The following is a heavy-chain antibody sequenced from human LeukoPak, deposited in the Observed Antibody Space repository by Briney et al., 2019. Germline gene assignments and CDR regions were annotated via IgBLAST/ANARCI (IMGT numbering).Heavy chain of an antibody. D-gene: IGHD3-10*01. Sequence: GGSLRPSCAASGFTFTSYWMHSVRQAPRQGLVWVSRINSDGSSTSYADSVKGRFTISRDNAKNTLYLQMNSLRAEDTAVYYCARDLVPGSGRPGVDYGMDVWGQGTTVTVSS. V-gene: IGHV3-74*01. CDR2: INSDGSST. J-gene: IGHJ6*02. CDR1: GFTFTSYW. CDR3: ARDLVPGSGRPGVDYGMDV.